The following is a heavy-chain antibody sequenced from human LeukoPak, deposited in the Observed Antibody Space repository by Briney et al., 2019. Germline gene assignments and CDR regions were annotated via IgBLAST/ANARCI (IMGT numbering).Heavy chain of an antibody. J-gene: IGHJ4*02. D-gene: IGHD3-22*01. CDR1: GYTFTSYG. CDR2: ISAYNRNT. Sequence: ASVKVSCMASGYTFTSYGISWVRPAPGQGLEWMGWISAYNRNTNYAQKLQGRVTMTTDTSTSTVYMDLRSPKADDTAVYYSARDPYYDSSGLTLDYWGQGTLVTVSS. V-gene: IGHV1-18*01. CDR3: ARDPYYDSSGLTLDY.